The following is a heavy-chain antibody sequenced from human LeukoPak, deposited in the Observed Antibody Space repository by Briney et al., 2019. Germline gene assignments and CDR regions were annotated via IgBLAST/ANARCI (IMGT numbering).Heavy chain of an antibody. CDR2: INHSGST. Sequence: SETLSLTCAVYGGSFSGYYWSWIRQPPGKGLEWIGEINHSGSTNYNPSLKSRVTISVDTSKNQFSLKLSSVTAADTAVYYCARVEGPYNYGYYYAMDVWGQGTTVTVSS. D-gene: IGHD3-10*01. CDR3: ARVEGPYNYGYYYAMDV. CDR1: GGSFSGYY. V-gene: IGHV4-34*01. J-gene: IGHJ6*02.